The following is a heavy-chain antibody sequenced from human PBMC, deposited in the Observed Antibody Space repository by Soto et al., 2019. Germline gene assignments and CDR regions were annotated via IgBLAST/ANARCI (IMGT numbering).Heavy chain of an antibody. Sequence: QVQLVQSGAEVKKPGSSVKVSCKASGGTFSNYAIRWVRQAPGQGLERMGGIIPIFGTTNYAQRFQGRVTITADESTSTAYMELSSLRSEDTAVYYCARVSSSSYKDYFDYWGQGTLVTVSS. CDR3: ARVSSSSYKDYFDY. V-gene: IGHV1-69*12. CDR2: IIPIFGTT. J-gene: IGHJ4*02. CDR1: GGTFSNYA. D-gene: IGHD6-13*01.